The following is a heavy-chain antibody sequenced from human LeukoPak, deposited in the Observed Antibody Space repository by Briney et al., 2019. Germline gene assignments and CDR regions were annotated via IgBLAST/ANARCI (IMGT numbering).Heavy chain of an antibody. CDR1: GYTFTGYY. J-gene: IGHJ4*02. CDR3: AIVYSGSRMSFDY. Sequence: ASVKVSCKASGYTFTGYYMHWVRQAPGQGLEWMGRINPNSGGTNYAQKFQGRVTMTRGTSISTAYIELSRLRSDDTAVYYCAIVYSGSRMSFDYWGQGTLVTVSS. V-gene: IGHV1-2*06. CDR2: INPNSGGT. D-gene: IGHD1-26*01.